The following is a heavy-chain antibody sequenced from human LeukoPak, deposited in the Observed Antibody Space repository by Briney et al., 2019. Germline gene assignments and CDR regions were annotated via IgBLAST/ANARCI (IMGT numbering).Heavy chain of an antibody. CDR2: INSDGSST. D-gene: IGHD1/OR15-1a*01. CDR1: GFTFSRYW. J-gene: IGHJ6*02. V-gene: IGHV3-74*01. Sequence: GGSLRLSCAASGFTFSRYWMHWVRQAPGKGLVGVSRINSDGSSTNYADSVKGRFTISRDSAKNTLYLQMNSLRVEDTAVYYRARVNSQNYYYYYGMDVWGQGTTVTVSS. CDR3: ARVNSQNYYYYYGMDV.